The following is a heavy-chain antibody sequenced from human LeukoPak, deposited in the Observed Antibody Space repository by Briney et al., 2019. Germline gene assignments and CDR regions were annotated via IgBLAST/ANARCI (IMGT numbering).Heavy chain of an antibody. CDR1: GVFISTSSYS. Sequence: SETLSLTCTVSGVFISTSSYSWGWIRQPPGKGLEWIGSTYYSGSTYYNPSLKSRVTISVDTSKNEFSLKLSSVTAADTAVYYCARGKISSGWYRGTNAFDIWGQGTMVTVSS. CDR2: TYYSGST. J-gene: IGHJ3*02. CDR3: ARGKISSGWYRGTNAFDI. D-gene: IGHD6-19*01. V-gene: IGHV4-39*01.